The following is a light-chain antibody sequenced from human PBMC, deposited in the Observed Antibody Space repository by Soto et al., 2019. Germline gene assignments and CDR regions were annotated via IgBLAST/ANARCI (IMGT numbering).Light chain of an antibody. CDR3: SSYAGSNNFI. CDR1: NSDVGGYNY. V-gene: IGLV2-8*01. J-gene: IGLJ2*01. Sequence: QYALTQPPSASGSPGQSVTISCTGTNSDVGGYNYVSWYQQHPGKAPKLIIYEVSKWPSGVPDRFSGSQSGNTASLTVSGLQAEDEAYYYCSSYAGSNNFIFGGGTKLTVL. CDR2: EVS.